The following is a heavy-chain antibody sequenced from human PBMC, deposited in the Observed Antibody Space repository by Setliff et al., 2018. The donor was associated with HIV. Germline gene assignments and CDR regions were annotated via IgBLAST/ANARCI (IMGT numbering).Heavy chain of an antibody. CDR2: IWPDDSDT. Sequence: GESLKISCKASGYSFTNYWVGWVRQMPGNGLGWVGLIWPDDSDTIYNPSFQGQVTLSADKNTLYLQMNSLRPDDTAVYYCAKVSLSYRDYVRRGGGYHGSLQHWGRGTLVTVS. D-gene: IGHD4-17*01. J-gene: IGHJ4*02. CDR3: AKVSLSYRDYVRRGGGYHGSLQH. CDR1: GYSFTNYW. V-gene: IGHV5-51*01.